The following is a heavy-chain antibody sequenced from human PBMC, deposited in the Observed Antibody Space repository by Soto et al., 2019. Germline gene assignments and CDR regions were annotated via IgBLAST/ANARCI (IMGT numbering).Heavy chain of an antibody. CDR2: IYYSGST. CDR1: GGSISSYY. D-gene: IGHD6-6*01. V-gene: IGHV4-59*01. CDR3: ARDRSSSVYYYYGMDV. Sequence: SDTLSLTCTVSGGSISSYYWSWIRQPPGKGLEWIGYIYYSGSTNYNPSLKSRVTISVDTSKNQFSLKLSSVTAADTAVYYCARDRSSSVYYYYGMDVWGQGTTVTVSS. J-gene: IGHJ6*02.